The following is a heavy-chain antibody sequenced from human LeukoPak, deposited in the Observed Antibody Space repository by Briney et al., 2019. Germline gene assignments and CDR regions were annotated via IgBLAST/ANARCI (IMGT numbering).Heavy chain of an antibody. CDR3: ARVGGYDMFFDY. CDR1: GFTFSTSG. D-gene: IGHD5-12*01. V-gene: IGHV3-30*12. CDR2: IPYDGSVK. J-gene: IGHJ4*02. Sequence: GGSLRLSCAASGFTFSTSGMHWVRQAPGKGLEWVAFIPYDGSVKYYADAVKGRFTISRDNSKNTLYLQMSSLRAEDAAVYYCARVGGYDMFFDYWGQGTLVTVSS.